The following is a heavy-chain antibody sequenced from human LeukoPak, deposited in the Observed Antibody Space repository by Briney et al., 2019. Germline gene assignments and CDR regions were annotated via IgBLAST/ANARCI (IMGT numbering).Heavy chain of an antibody. V-gene: IGHV3-7*03. D-gene: IGHD2-2*01. CDR1: GFTFSSYW. Sequence: GGSLRLSCAASGFTFSSYWMSWVRQAPGKGLEWVANIKQDGSEKYYVDSVKGRFTISRDNAKNSLYLQMNTLRAEDTALYYCAKDFYHWSEDYYYGMDVWGQGTTVTVS. CDR2: IKQDGSEK. J-gene: IGHJ6*02. CDR3: AKDFYHWSEDYYYGMDV.